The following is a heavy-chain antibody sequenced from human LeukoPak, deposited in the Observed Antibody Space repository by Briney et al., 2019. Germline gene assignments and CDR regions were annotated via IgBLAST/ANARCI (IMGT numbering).Heavy chain of an antibody. J-gene: IGHJ4*02. CDR2: IYSSGST. Sequence: SETLSLTRTVSGDSISNYYWNWIRQPAGQGLEWIGRIYSSGSTNYNPSLKTRLTMSVDTSKNQFSLKLSSVTAADTAVYYCSRETFYYGSGSYYNPLDSWGQGTLVTVSS. V-gene: IGHV4-4*07. CDR1: GDSISNYY. D-gene: IGHD3-10*01. CDR3: SRETFYYGSGSYYNPLDS.